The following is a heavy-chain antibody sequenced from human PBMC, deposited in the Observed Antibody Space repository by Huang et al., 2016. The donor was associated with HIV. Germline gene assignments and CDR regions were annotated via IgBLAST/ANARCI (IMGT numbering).Heavy chain of an antibody. CDR2: IYTSGSN. CDR1: GDSISSFY. Sequence: QVQLRQSGPGLVKPSETLSLTCTVSGDSISSFYWSWIRQPAGKGLEWIGRIYTSGSNNYNPPLKSRVTMSVDTSKNQFSLKLISVTAADTAVYYCARDYSVGSLTHMYYYAMDVWGQGTTVTVSS. J-gene: IGHJ6*02. D-gene: IGHD1-26*01. CDR3: ARDYSVGSLTHMYYYAMDV. V-gene: IGHV4-4*07.